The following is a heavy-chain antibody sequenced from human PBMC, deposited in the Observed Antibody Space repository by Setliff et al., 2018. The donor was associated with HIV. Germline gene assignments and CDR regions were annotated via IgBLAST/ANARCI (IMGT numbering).Heavy chain of an antibody. D-gene: IGHD1-26*01. CDR2: ISGNSGAV. J-gene: IGHJ4*02. Sequence: GESLKISCAASGFTFSSYSMNWVRQAPGKGLEWVSFISGNSGAVTYADSVKGRFTLSRDNARNSLYLQLNSLRAEDTAVYYCARDRGGSYTPLDFWGQGTLVTVSS. CDR1: GFTFSSYS. CDR3: ARDRGGSYTPLDF. V-gene: IGHV3-48*01.